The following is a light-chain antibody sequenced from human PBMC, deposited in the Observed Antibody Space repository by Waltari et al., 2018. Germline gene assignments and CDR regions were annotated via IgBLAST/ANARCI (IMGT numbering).Light chain of an antibody. CDR2: DAS. CDR1: QSVSRA. V-gene: IGKV3-11*01. J-gene: IGKJ1*01. CDR3: QKCRHLPET. Sequence: EIVLTQSPGTLSLSPGERATLSCRASQSVSRALAWYQQKPGQAPRLLIFDASSRATGIPDRFSGSGSGTDFSLTVSSLEPEDFAVYYCQKCRHLPETFGQGTKVEIK.